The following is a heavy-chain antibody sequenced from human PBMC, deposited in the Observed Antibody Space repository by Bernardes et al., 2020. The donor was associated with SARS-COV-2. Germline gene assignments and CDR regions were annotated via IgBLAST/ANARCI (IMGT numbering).Heavy chain of an antibody. Sequence: ASVKVSCKASGYTFSTYGISWVRQAPGQGLEWMGWISVKNGNTNYAQKFQGRVTMTRDAPTSTAYMELRSLRSDDTALYYCARGVDYGDYVLAYWGQGTLVTVSS. V-gene: IGHV1-18*01. CDR1: GYTFSTYG. CDR3: ARGVDYGDYVLAY. CDR2: ISVKNGNT. J-gene: IGHJ4*02. D-gene: IGHD4-17*01.